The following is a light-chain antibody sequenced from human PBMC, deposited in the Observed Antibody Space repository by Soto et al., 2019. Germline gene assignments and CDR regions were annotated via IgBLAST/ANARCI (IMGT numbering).Light chain of an antibody. CDR3: QSYYSSLSGDV. Sequence: QSVLTQPPSVSEAPGQRVTISGTGSSSNIGAGYEAHWYQQVPGTAPKLLIYENNNRPTGVPDRFSGSKSGTSASLAITGLQAEYEAEYYCQSYYSSLSGDVFGTGTKLTVL. CDR2: ENN. CDR1: SSNIGAGYE. J-gene: IGLJ1*01. V-gene: IGLV1-40*01.